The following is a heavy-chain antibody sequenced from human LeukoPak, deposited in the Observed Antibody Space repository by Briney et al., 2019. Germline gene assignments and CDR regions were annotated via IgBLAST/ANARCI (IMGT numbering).Heavy chain of an antibody. V-gene: IGHV3-7*03. CDR2: IKQDGSEK. CDR1: GFTFSNYA. CDR3: VRGMDV. Sequence: GGSLRLSCAASGFTFSNYAMSWVRQAPGKGLEWVANIKQDGSEKYYVDSVKGRVTISRDNAKKSLYLQMNSLRAEDTAVYYCVRGMDVWGQGTTVTVSS. J-gene: IGHJ6*02.